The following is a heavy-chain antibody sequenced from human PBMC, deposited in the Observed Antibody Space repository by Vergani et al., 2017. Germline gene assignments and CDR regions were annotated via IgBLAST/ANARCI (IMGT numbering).Heavy chain of an antibody. V-gene: IGHV1-18*04. J-gene: IGHJ4*02. CDR3: ARDKDYGDYIPAMY. CDR1: GHTFTGYY. D-gene: IGHD4-17*01. Sequence: QVQLVQSGAEVKKPGASVKVSCKASGHTFTGYYMHWVRQAPGQGLEWMGGIIPIFGTANYAQKLQGRVTMTTDTSTSTAYMELRSLRSDDTAVYYCARDKDYGDYIPAMYWGQGTLVTVSS. CDR2: IIPIFGTA.